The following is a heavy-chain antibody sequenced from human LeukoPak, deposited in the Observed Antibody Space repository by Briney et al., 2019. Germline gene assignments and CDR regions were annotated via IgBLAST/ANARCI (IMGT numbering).Heavy chain of an antibody. CDR1: GGTFSSYA. D-gene: IGHD4-23*01. V-gene: IGHV1-69*13. CDR2: IIPIFGTA. J-gene: IGHJ3*02. Sequence: SVKVSCKASGGTFSSYAISWVRQAPGQGLEWMGGIIPIFGTANYAQKFQGRVTITADESTSTAYMELSSLRSEDTAVYYCARSSPYGGKGAAFDIWGQGTMVTASS. CDR3: ARSSPYGGKGAAFDI.